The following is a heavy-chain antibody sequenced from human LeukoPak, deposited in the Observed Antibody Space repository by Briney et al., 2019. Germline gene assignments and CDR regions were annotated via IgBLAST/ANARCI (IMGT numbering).Heavy chain of an antibody. V-gene: IGHV5-51*01. CDR3: ARLGSGWNYYFDY. CDR1: GYSFTPYW. D-gene: IGHD6-19*01. CDR2: VYPGDSDT. J-gene: IGHJ4*02. Sequence: GESLKISCQGSGYSFTPYWIAWVRQVPGRALEWMGIVYPGDSDTRYSPSFEGQVTFSADKSINTAYLQWNSLKASDTAMYYCARLGSGWNYYFDYWGQGTLVTVSS.